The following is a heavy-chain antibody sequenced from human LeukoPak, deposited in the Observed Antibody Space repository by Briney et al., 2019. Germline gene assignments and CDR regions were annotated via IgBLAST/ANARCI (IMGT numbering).Heavy chain of an antibody. D-gene: IGHD6-19*01. CDR1: GFTFNTYG. CDR2: IRFDGSNK. CDR3: ARDRSSGYPAGFDY. V-gene: IGHV3-30*02. J-gene: IGHJ4*02. Sequence: GGSLRLSCAASGFTFNTYGMHWVRKAPGKGLEWVAFIRFDGSNKYYADSVKGRFTISRDNSMDTLYLQMNSLRSEDTAVYYCARDRSSGYPAGFDYWGQGTLVTVSS.